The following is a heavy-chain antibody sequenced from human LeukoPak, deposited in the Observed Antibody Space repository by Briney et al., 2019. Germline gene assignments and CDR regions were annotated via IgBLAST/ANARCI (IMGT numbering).Heavy chain of an antibody. V-gene: IGHV3-23*01. CDR1: GFTFSSYA. D-gene: IGHD2-2*01. CDR3: AKGRRNCSSASCYLDY. CDR2: ISDSGGST. J-gene: IGHJ4*02. Sequence: GGSLRLSCAASGFTFSSYAMSWVREAPGKRLEWVSAISDSGGSTYYADSVEGRFTISRDNSNNTLYLQMSSLRDEDTAVYCCAKGRRNCSSASCYLDYWGEGTLVTVSS.